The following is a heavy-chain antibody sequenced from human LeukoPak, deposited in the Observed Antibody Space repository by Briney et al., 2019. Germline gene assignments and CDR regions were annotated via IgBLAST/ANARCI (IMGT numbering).Heavy chain of an antibody. CDR2: ISPPGDTT. J-gene: IGHJ4*02. CDR3: ARDRRGSGFDY. Sequence: GGSLRLSCAASGFHFSTHGMNWVRQAPGKGLEWVSGISPPGDTTYYADSVMGRFTISRDNRKNTVSLQMNSLRAEDTAVYYCARDRRGSGFDYWGQGTLVTVSS. V-gene: IGHV3-23*01. D-gene: IGHD3-10*01. CDR1: GFHFSTHG.